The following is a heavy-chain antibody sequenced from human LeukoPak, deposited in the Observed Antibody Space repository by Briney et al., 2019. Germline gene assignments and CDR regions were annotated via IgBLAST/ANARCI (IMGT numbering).Heavy chain of an antibody. CDR2: IWYDGSNK. CDR1: GFTFSSYG. Sequence: PGGSLRLSCAASGFTFSSYGMHWVRQAPGKGLEWVAVIWYDGSNKYYADSVKGRFTISRDNSKNTLYLQMNSLRAEDTAVYYCARDGRYSYGSGAFDYWGQGTLVTVSS. V-gene: IGHV3-33*08. J-gene: IGHJ4*02. CDR3: ARDGRYSYGSGAFDY. D-gene: IGHD5-18*01.